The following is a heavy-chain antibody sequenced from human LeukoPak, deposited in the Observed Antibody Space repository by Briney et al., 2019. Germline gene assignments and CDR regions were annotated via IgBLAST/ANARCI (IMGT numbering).Heavy chain of an antibody. CDR1: GFTVSSNY. CDR2: IYSGGST. Sequence: GGSLRLSCAASGFTVSSNYMSWVRQAPGKGLEWVSVIYSGGSTYYADSVKGRFTISRDNSKNTLYLQMNSLRAEDTAVYYCAREPAMVRGVITRYYFDYWGQGTLVTVSS. V-gene: IGHV3-66*01. CDR3: AREPAMVRGVITRYYFDY. J-gene: IGHJ4*02. D-gene: IGHD3-10*01.